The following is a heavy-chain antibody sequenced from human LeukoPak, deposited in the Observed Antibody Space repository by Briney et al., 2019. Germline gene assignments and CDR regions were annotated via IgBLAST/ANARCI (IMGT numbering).Heavy chain of an antibody. J-gene: IGHJ4*02. CDR2: ISSSSSYI. Sequence: PGGSLRLSCAASGFTFSSYSMNWVRQAPGKGLEWVSSISSSSSYIYYADSVKGRFTISRDNAKNSLYLQMNSLRAEDTAVYYCTTDTIYDFWSGYRYFDYWGQGTLVTVSS. D-gene: IGHD3-3*01. V-gene: IGHV3-21*01. CDR3: TTDTIYDFWSGYRYFDY. CDR1: GFTFSSYS.